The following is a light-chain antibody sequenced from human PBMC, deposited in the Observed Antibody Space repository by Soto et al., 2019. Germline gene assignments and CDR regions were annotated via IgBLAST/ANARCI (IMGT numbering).Light chain of an antibody. J-gene: IGKJ4*01. CDR2: GAS. Sequence: EIVMTQSPATLSMSPGERATLSCRASQSIRSSLAWYQQKPGQAPRRLIYGASTRATGVPASFSGSGSGTEFTLTISSLQSEHFAGYYCQQYHSWPLTFGGGTKVEIK. CDR3: QQYHSWPLT. CDR1: QSIRSS. V-gene: IGKV3-15*01.